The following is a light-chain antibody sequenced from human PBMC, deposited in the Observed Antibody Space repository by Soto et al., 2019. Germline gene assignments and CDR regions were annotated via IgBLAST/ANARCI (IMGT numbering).Light chain of an antibody. Sequence: DVQMTQSPSSLSASVGDSVTITCRASQGISNYLAWFQQKPGKAPKTLIYAASSLHSGVPSKFSCSSSETYFTLTISCLQPEDFATYYCLQYNNFPFTFGPGTRVDFK. V-gene: IGKV1-16*02. CDR3: LQYNNFPFT. J-gene: IGKJ3*01. CDR2: AAS. CDR1: QGISNY.